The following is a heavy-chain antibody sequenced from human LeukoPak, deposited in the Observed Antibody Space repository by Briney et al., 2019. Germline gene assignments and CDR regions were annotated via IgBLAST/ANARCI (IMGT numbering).Heavy chain of an antibody. D-gene: IGHD2-15*01. J-gene: IGHJ4*02. CDR3: ARTPSGGPFDY. CDR2: IYHSGST. V-gene: IGHV4-38-2*02. Sequence: SETLSLTCTVSGYSISSGYYWGWIRQPPGKGLEWIGSIYHSGSTYYNPSLKSRVTISVDTSKNQFSLKLSSVTAADTAVYYCARTPSGGPFDYWGQGTLVTVSS. CDR1: GYSISSGYY.